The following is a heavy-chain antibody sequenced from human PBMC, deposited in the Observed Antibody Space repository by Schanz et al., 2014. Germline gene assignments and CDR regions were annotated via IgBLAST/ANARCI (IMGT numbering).Heavy chain of an antibody. V-gene: IGHV3-33*08. CDR3: ARVKYCTITRCYRTETEGIYYMDV. D-gene: IGHD2-2*01. Sequence: QVQLVESGGGVVQPGRSLRLSCAASGFMFSSYGMHWVRQAPGKGLEWVGVISYDGSKKSYADSVKGRFTISRDNSKNTGNLQMKSLRAEDTAVYYCARVKYCTITRCYRTETEGIYYMDVWGKGTTXTVSS. CDR1: GFMFSSYG. J-gene: IGHJ6*03. CDR2: ISYDGSKK.